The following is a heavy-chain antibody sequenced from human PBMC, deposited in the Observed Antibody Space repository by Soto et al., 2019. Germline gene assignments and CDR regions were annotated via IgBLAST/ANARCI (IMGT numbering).Heavy chain of an antibody. Sequence: GASVKVSCKASGYTFTSYYMHWVRQAPGQGLEWMGIINPSGGSTSYAQKFQGRVTMTRDTSTSTVYMELSSLRSEDTAVYYCARDGAGRATLGWFDPWGQGTLVTVSS. J-gene: IGHJ5*02. CDR3: ARDGAGRATLGWFDP. D-gene: IGHD2-15*01. V-gene: IGHV1-46*01. CDR2: INPSGGST. CDR1: GYTFTSYY.